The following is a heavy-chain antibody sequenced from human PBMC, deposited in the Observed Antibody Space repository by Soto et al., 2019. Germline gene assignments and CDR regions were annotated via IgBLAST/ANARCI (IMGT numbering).Heavy chain of an antibody. D-gene: IGHD2-2*01. CDR1: GVTFSSYA. Sequence: VGSLRLSCAAAGVTFSSYAMSWVRQAPGKGLEWVSAISGSGGSTYYADSVKGRFTISRDNSKNTLYLQMNSLRAEDTAVYYCAKDSPGRCSSTSCYVGYWGQGTLVTVPS. CDR3: AKDSPGRCSSTSCYVGY. V-gene: IGHV3-23*01. CDR2: ISGSGGST. J-gene: IGHJ4*02.